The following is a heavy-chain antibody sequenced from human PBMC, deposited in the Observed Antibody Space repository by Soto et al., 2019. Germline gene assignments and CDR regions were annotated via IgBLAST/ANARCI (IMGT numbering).Heavy chain of an antibody. V-gene: IGHV1-46*01. CDR3: ARLQGYDSSGNHDY. J-gene: IGHJ4*02. CDR2: IDPSGGST. D-gene: IGHD3-22*01. Sequence: QVHLVQSGAEEKKPGASVKVSCKASGYTFTDYYMHWVRQAPGQGLEWMGMIDPSGGSTSYAQKFQGRVTMTRETSTSTVYMELSSLTSADTAVYSCARLQGYDSSGNHDYWGQGTLVTVSS. CDR1: GYTFTDYY.